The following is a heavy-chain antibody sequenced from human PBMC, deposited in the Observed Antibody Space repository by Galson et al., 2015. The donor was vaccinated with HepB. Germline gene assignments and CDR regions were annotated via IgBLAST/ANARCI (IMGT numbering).Heavy chain of an antibody. V-gene: IGHV1-69*01. CDR3: ARDSSGYPFQF. D-gene: IGHD3-22*01. CDR2: IIPTSGAA. Sequence: RQAPGQGLQWMGGIIPTSGAASNAQRFQGRVTFTADGSTSTAYMELSNLRSDDTAVYYCARDSSGYPFQFWGQGTLVTVSS. J-gene: IGHJ4*02.